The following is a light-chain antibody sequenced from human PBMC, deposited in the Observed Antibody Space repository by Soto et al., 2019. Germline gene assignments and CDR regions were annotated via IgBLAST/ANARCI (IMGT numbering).Light chain of an antibody. CDR1: QTISTY. J-gene: IGKJ5*01. V-gene: IGKV1-39*01. CDR3: QQSYRTPIT. Sequence: DIQMTQSRSSLSASXXDRVXITCSTSQTISTYLNWYQHKPGKAPEXXIYAASNLQSGVPSRFSGSGSGTDFTLTISSLQPADSATYYCQQSYRTPITFGQGTRLEIK. CDR2: AAS.